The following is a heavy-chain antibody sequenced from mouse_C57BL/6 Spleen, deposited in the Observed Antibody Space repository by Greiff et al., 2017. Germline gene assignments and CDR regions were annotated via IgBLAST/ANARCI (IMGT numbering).Heavy chain of an antibody. Sequence: EVKLQESGGDLVKPGGSLKLSCAASGFTFSSYGMSWVRQTPDKRLEWVATISSGGSYTYYPDSVKGRFTISRDNAKNTLYLQMSSLKSEDTAMYYCARFYDYGEAYWGQGTLVTVSA. D-gene: IGHD2-4*01. CDR2: ISSGGSYT. CDR1: GFTFSSYG. CDR3: ARFYDYGEAY. J-gene: IGHJ3*01. V-gene: IGHV5-6*01.